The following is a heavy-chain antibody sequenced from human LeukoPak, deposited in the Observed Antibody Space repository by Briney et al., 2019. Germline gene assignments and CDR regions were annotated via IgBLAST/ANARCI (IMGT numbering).Heavy chain of an antibody. CDR3: ARGGDYYDSSGYPNAGAFDI. CDR1: GGSISSGGYS. V-gene: IGHV4-30-2*01. D-gene: IGHD3-22*01. Sequence: KASETLSLTCAVSGGSISSGGYSWSWIRQPPGKGLEWIGYIYHSGSTYYNPSLKSRVTISVDRPKNQFSLKLSSVTAADTAVYYCARGGDYYDSSGYPNAGAFDIWGQGTMVTVSS. J-gene: IGHJ3*02. CDR2: IYHSGST.